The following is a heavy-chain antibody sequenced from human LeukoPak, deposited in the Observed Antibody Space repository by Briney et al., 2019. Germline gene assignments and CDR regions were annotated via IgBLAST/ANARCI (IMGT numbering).Heavy chain of an antibody. V-gene: IGHV3-64*01. Sequence: GSLRLSCAASGFTFSSYAMHWVRQAPGKGLEYVSAISSNGGSTYYANSVKGRFTISRDNSKNTLYLQMGSLRAEDMAVYYCARDRDYGGKSRSHAFDIWGQGTMVTVSS. CDR3: ARDRDYGGKSRSHAFDI. CDR1: GFTFSSYA. D-gene: IGHD4-23*01. CDR2: ISSNGGST. J-gene: IGHJ3*02.